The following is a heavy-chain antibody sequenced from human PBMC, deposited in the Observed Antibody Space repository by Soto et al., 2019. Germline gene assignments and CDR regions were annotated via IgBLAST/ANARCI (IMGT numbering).Heavy chain of an antibody. CDR2: INPTGVTT. CDR1: GYSFTSHY. CDR3: ASAPRVSNRLSGDY. V-gene: IGHV1-46*01. D-gene: IGHD3-10*01. J-gene: IGHJ4*02. Sequence: ASVKVSCKASGYSFTSHYMHWVRQAPGQGLEWMGLINPTGVTTIYAQKIQGRATMTRDTSTSTDYIELSSLRSEDTAVYYCASAPRVSNRLSGDYWGQGTPVTVSS.